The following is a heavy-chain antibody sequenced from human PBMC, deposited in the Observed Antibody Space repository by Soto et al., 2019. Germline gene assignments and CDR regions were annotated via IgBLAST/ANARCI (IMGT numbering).Heavy chain of an antibody. Sequence: GGSLRLSCGASGCTFSSYGRHWGRRAPGRGLVGVAVVSYDGSNKYYADSVKGRFTISRDNSKNKLYLQMNSLRAEDTAVYYCAKVVRIAVAGPSSFDYWSQGTLVTVSS. CDR2: VSYDGSNK. V-gene: IGHV3-30*18. CDR3: AKVVRIAVAGPSSFDY. CDR1: GCTFSSYG. J-gene: IGHJ4*02. D-gene: IGHD6-19*01.